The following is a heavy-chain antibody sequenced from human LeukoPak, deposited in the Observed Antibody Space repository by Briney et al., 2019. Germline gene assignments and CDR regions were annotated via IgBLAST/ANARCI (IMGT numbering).Heavy chain of an antibody. Sequence: GGSLRLSCAASGFTFSSYGMHWVRQAPGKGLEWVAVISYDGSNKYYADSVKGRFTISRDNSKNTLYLQMNSLRAEDTAVYYCAKAPSPNPREDFDYWGQGTLVTVSS. V-gene: IGHV3-30*18. CDR3: AKAPSPNPREDFDY. CDR1: GFTFSSYG. CDR2: ISYDGSNK. J-gene: IGHJ4*02.